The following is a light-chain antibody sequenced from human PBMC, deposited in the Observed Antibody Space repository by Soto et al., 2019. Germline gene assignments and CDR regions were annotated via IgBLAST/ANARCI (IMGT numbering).Light chain of an antibody. V-gene: IGKV1-5*03. Sequence: DIQMTQSPSTLSASVGDRVTITCRASQSISSRLAWYQQKPGKVTKLLIYKASSLESGVPSRFSRSGSGTEFTLTISSLQPDDFATYYFQQYDSYSWTFGQGTKVEI. CDR2: KAS. CDR3: QQYDSYSWT. CDR1: QSISSR. J-gene: IGKJ1*01.